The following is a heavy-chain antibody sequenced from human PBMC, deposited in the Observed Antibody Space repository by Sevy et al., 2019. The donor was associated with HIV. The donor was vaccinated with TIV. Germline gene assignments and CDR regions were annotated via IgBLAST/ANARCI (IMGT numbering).Heavy chain of an antibody. J-gene: IGHJ4*02. D-gene: IGHD2-15*01. CDR3: VKDLDCSGGSCSDPHYYFDY. V-gene: IGHV3-64D*08. CDR1: GFSFSSFA. CDR2: IGRHGAYT. Sequence: GGSLRLSCSASGFSFSSFALHWIRQAPGKGLEYVSGIGRHGAYTYYADSVRGRFAISRDNSKNNLYLQMTSLRPEDTAVYYCVKDLDCSGGSCSDPHYYFDYWGQGTQVTVSS.